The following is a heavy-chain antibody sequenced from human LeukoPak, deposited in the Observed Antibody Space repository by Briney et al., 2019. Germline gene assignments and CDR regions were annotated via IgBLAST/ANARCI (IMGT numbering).Heavy chain of an antibody. V-gene: IGHV3-7*01. Sequence: GGSRRLSCAASGFTFSSYWMTWVRQAPGQGLEWVANIKEDGIAKYHVDSVKGRFTISRDNAKNSLYLQMNSLRVEDTAVYYCTRDTGCSGGACYSFYDYWGQGTLVTVSS. CDR2: IKEDGIAK. D-gene: IGHD2-21*01. J-gene: IGHJ4*02. CDR3: TRDTGCSGGACYSFYDY. CDR1: GFTFSSYW.